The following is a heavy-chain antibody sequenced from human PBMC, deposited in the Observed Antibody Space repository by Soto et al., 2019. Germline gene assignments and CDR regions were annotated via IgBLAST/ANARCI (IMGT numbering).Heavy chain of an antibody. CDR2: ISMSGTT. V-gene: IGHV4-61*01. CDR1: GGSVSSDSYY. D-gene: IGHD4-17*01. J-gene: IGHJ4*02. Sequence: QVQLQESGPRLVQPSETLSLTCSVSGGSVSSDSYYWSWILQPPGAGLEWIGYISMSGTTNYNPPLESRVTILVDSSKNQFSLKLSSVTAADTAVYYCARSPDSGDYVDYWGQGTLVAVSS. CDR3: ARSPDSGDYVDY.